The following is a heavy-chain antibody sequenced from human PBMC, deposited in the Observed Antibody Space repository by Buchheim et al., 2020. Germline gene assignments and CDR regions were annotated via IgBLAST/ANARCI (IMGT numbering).Heavy chain of an antibody. Sequence: QVQLVESGGGVVQPGRSLRLSCAASGFTFSSYAMHWVRQAPGKGLEWVAVISYDGSNKYYAESVKGRFTIYRDNSKNTLYLQMNSLRAEDTAVYYCARGHYGDYDYYGMDVWGQGTT. CDR3: ARGHYGDYDYYGMDV. D-gene: IGHD4-17*01. V-gene: IGHV3-30-3*01. CDR2: ISYDGSNK. CDR1: GFTFSSYA. J-gene: IGHJ6*02.